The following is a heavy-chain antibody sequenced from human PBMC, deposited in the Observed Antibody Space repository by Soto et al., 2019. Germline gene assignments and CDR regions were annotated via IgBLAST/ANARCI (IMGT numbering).Heavy chain of an antibody. CDR3: ARSYCSTTTCYSYWLDP. Sequence: QIQLVQSGAEVKKPGASVKVSCKASGYNFNIYGINWVRQAPGQGLEWMGWISGYNGNTNYAQKFQGRVTMTTDTSTSTAYMEMRSRRSDDTAMYYCARSYCSTTTCYSYWLDPWGQGTLVTVSS. D-gene: IGHD2-2*02. J-gene: IGHJ5*02. V-gene: IGHV1-18*04. CDR2: ISGYNGNT. CDR1: GYNFNIYG.